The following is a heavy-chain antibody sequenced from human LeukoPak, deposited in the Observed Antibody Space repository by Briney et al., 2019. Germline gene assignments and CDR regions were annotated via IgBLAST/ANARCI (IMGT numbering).Heavy chain of an antibody. CDR1: GGSISSYY. D-gene: IGHD3-10*01. CDR3: AREITLGVAVNWFDP. J-gene: IGHJ5*02. Sequence: SETLSLTCTVSGGSISSYYWSWIRQPAGKGLEWIGRIYTSGSTDYNPFLKSRVTMSVDTSKNQFSLKLSSVTAADTAVYYCAREITLGVAVNWFDPWGQGTLVTVSS. V-gene: IGHV4-4*07. CDR2: IYTSGST.